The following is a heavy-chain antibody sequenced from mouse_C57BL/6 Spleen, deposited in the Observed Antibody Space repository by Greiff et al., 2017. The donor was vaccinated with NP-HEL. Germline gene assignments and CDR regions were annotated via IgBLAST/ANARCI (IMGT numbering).Heavy chain of an antibody. CDR2: ISYDGSN. D-gene: IGHD2-4*01. CDR3: ARVYDFFDY. J-gene: IGHJ2*01. V-gene: IGHV3-6*01. Sequence: VQLQQSGPGLVKPSQSLSLTCSVTGYSITSGYYWNWIRQFPGNKLEWMGYISYDGSNNYNTSLKNRISITRDTSKNQFFLKLNSVTTEDTATYYCARVYDFFDYWGQGTTLTVSS. CDR1: GYSITSGYY.